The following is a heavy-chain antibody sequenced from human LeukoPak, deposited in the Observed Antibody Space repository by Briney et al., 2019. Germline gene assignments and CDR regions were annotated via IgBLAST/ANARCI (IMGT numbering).Heavy chain of an antibody. CDR2: ISGSGGST. V-gene: IGHV3-23*01. Sequence: QPGGSLRLSCAASRFTFSSYAMSWVRQAPGKGLEWVSAISGSGGSTYYADSVKGRFSISRDNSKNTLYLQMNSLRAEDTAVYYCAKEQWERHYWYFDLWGRGTLVTVSS. CDR3: AKEQWERHYWYFDL. CDR1: RFTFSSYA. J-gene: IGHJ2*01. D-gene: IGHD1-26*01.